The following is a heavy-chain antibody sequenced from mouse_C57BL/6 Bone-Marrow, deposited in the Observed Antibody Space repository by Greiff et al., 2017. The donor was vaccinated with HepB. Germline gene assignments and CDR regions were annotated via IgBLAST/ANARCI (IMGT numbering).Heavy chain of an antibody. V-gene: IGHV1-26*01. CDR2: INPNTGGT. CDR3: AREGYYD. J-gene: IGHJ3*01. CDR1: GYTFTDYY. Sequence: EVQLQQSGPELVKPGASVKISCKASGYTFTDYYMNWVKQSHGKSLEWIGDINPNTGGTSYNQKFKGKATLTVDKSSSTAYMELRSLTSEDSAVYYCAREGYYDWGQGTLVTVSA. D-gene: IGHD1-1*02.